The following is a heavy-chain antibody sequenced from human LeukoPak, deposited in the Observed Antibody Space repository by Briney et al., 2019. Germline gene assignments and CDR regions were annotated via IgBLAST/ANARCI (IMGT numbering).Heavy chain of an antibody. CDR1: GYSFTSYW. CDR3: ASFPQYDILTGYLSRGAFDI. CDR2: IYPGDSDT. Sequence: GESLKISCKGSGYSFTSYWIGWVRQLPGKGLEWMGIIYPGDSDTRYSPSFQGQVTISADKSISTAYLQWSSLKASDTAMYYCASFPQYDILTGYLSRGAFDIWGQGTMVTVSS. J-gene: IGHJ3*02. V-gene: IGHV5-51*01. D-gene: IGHD3-9*01.